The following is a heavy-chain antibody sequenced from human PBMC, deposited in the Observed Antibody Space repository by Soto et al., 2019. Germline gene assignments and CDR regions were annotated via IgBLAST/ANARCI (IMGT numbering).Heavy chain of an antibody. Sequence: SETLSLTCTVSGGSISSYYWGWIRQPPGKGLERIGYIYYSGSTNYNPSIKSRVTISVDTSKNQFSLQLTSVTAADTAVYYCARLGGYFQALDSWGQGTLVTVSS. CDR1: GGSISSYY. CDR2: IYYSGST. D-gene: IGHD3-22*01. CDR3: ARLGGYFQALDS. V-gene: IGHV4-59*08. J-gene: IGHJ4*02.